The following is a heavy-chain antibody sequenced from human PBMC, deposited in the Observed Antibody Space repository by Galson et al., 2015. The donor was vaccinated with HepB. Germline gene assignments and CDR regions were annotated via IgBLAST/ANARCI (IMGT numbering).Heavy chain of an antibody. CDR2: IKSKTDGGTT. CDR1: GFTFSNAW. V-gene: IGHV3-15*01. Sequence: SLRLSCAASGFTFSNAWMSWVRQAPGKGLEWVGRIKSKTDGGTTDYAAPVKGRFTISRDDSKNTLYLQMNSLKTEDTAVYYCTLELVVIMPYYGMDVWGQGTTVTVSS. D-gene: IGHD3-22*01. CDR3: TLELVVIMPYYGMDV. J-gene: IGHJ6*02.